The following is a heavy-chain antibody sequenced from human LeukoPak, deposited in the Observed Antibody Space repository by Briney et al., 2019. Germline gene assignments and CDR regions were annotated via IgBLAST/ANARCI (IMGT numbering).Heavy chain of an antibody. V-gene: IGHV1-69*13. Sequence: GASVKVSCKASGYTFTGYYMHWVRQAPGQGLEWMGGIIPIFGTANYAQKFQGRVTITADESTSTAYMELSSLRSEDTAVYYCARETIVVVPAAFTLGANWFDPWGQGTLVTVSS. D-gene: IGHD2-2*01. CDR2: IIPIFGTA. J-gene: IGHJ5*02. CDR1: GYTFTGYY. CDR3: ARETIVVVPAAFTLGANWFDP.